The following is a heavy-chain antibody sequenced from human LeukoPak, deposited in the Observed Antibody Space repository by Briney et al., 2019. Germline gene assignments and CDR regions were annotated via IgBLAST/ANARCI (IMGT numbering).Heavy chain of an antibody. CDR3: AKDLVSYYDSRGYYLFDY. Sequence: PGASLRLSCAASGFTFSSYAMSWVRQAPGKGLEWVSAISGSGGSTYYADSVKGRFTISRDNSKNTLYLQMNSLRAEDTAVYYCAKDLVSYYDSRGYYLFDYWGQGTLVTVSS. J-gene: IGHJ4*02. V-gene: IGHV3-23*01. CDR1: GFTFSSYA. D-gene: IGHD3-22*01. CDR2: ISGSGGST.